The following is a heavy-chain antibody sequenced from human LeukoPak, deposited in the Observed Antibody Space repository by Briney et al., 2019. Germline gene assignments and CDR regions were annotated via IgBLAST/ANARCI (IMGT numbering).Heavy chain of an antibody. J-gene: IGHJ4*02. V-gene: IGHV3-23*01. CDR2: ISRSGGST. D-gene: IGHD7-27*01. CDR1: GFTLSDYA. Sequence: HPGGSLRLSCAASGFTLSDYAMSWVRQAPGKGLEWVSGISRSGGSTDYADSVKGRFTISRDSSKNTLYLQMNILRDEDTAIYYCAKATLTRTLGPFDYWGQGTLVTVSS. CDR3: AKATLTRTLGPFDY.